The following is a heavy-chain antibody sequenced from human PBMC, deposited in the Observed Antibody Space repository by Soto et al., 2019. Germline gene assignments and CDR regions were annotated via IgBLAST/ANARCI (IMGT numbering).Heavy chain of an antibody. V-gene: IGHV3-30-3*01. CDR2: ILYDGSNK. Sequence: SLRLSCAAPGFTFSSYAMHWVRQAPGKGLEWVAVILYDGSNKYYADSVKGRFTISRDNSKNTLYLQMNSLRAEDTAVYYCARGLSSSPSGDNWFDPWGQGTLVTVSS. CDR3: ARGLSSSPSGDNWFDP. CDR1: GFTFSSYA. D-gene: IGHD6-6*01. J-gene: IGHJ5*02.